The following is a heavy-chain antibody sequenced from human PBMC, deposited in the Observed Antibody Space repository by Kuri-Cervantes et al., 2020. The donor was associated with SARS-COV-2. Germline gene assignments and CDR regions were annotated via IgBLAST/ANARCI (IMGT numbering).Heavy chain of an antibody. Sequence: ETLSLTCAASGFTFSSYGMHWVRQAPGKGLEWVGRIKSKTDGWTTDYAAPVKGRFTISRDDSRNTLYLQMNSLKTEDTAVDYCTTDDPPYRLVVPAAKPLDAFDIWGQGTMVTVSS. CDR3: TTDDPPYRLVVPAAKPLDAFDI. J-gene: IGHJ3*02. CDR2: IKSKTDGWTT. CDR1: GFTFSSYG. D-gene: IGHD2-2*02. V-gene: IGHV3-15*01.